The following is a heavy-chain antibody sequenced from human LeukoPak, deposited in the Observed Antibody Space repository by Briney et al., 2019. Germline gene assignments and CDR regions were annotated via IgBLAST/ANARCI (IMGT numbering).Heavy chain of an antibody. CDR1: GFTFSSYG. CDR2: ISYDGSNK. J-gene: IGHJ4*02. CDR3: AKVGFSEMEWLLYSDH. V-gene: IGHV3-30*18. D-gene: IGHD3-3*01. Sequence: GGSLRLSCAASGFTFSSYGMHWVRQAPGKGLEWVAVISYDGSNKYYADSVKGRFTISRDNSKNTLYLQMNSLRAEDTAVYYCAKVGFSEMEWLLYSDHWGQGTLVTVSS.